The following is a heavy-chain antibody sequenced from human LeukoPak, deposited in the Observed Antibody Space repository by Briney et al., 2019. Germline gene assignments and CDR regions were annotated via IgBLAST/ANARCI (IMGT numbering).Heavy chain of an antibody. CDR3: ARDWNWKADY. V-gene: IGHV3-7*04. Sequence: PGGSLRHSCAASGFTFSDYWMNWVRQAPGKGLEYVASIKHDGSDKYYVDSVKGRFTVSRDNTKNSLYLQMNSLRAEDTAVYYCARDWNWKADYWGQGTLVTVSS. CDR2: IKHDGSDK. D-gene: IGHD1-1*01. CDR1: GFTFSDYW. J-gene: IGHJ4*02.